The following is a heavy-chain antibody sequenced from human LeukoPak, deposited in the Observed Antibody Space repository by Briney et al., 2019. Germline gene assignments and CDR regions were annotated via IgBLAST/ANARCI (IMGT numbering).Heavy chain of an antibody. V-gene: IGHV1-69*13. CDR1: GGTFSSYA. D-gene: IGHD1-1*01. CDR2: IIPIFGTA. CDR3: ARADTGADY. J-gene: IGHJ4*02. Sequence: SVKVSCKASGGTFSSYAISWVQQAPGQGLGWMGGIIPIFGTANYAQKFQGRVTITADESTSTAYMELSSLRSEDTAVYYCARADTGADYWGQGTPVTVSS.